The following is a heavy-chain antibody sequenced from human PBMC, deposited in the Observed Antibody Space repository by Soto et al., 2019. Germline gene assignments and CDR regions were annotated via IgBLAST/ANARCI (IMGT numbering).Heavy chain of an antibody. CDR3: ARDADRRYYYYMDV. Sequence: ASVKVSCKASGYTFTSYYMHWVRQAPGQRLEWMGWINAGNGNTKYSQKFQGRVTITRDTSASTAYMELSSLRSEDTAVYYCARDADRRYYYYMDVWGKGTTVTVSS. J-gene: IGHJ6*03. V-gene: IGHV1-3*01. CDR1: GYTFTSYY. CDR2: INAGNGNT.